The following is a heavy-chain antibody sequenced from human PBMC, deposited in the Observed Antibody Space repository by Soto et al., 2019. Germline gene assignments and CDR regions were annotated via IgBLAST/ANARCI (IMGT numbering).Heavy chain of an antibody. CDR1: GGSISSYY. D-gene: IGHD6-6*01. CDR2: IYYSGST. J-gene: IGHJ4*02. Sequence: SETLSLTCTVSGGSISSYYWSWIRQPPGKGLEWIGYIYYSGSTNYNPSLKSRVTISVDTSKNQFSLKLSSVTAADTAVYYCAREGGRSSSSLWGQGTLVTVSS. V-gene: IGHV4-59*01. CDR3: AREGGRSSSSL.